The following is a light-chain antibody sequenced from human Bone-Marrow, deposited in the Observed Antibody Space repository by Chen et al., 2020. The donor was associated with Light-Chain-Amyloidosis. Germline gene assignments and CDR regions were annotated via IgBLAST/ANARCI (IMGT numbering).Light chain of an antibody. J-gene: IGKJ2*01. Sequence: DIVMTQSPLSLPVTPGEPASISCRSSQSLLHSNGYNYLDWYLQKPGQSPQLLSYVGSNRASGVPDRCRGSGAGTDFTLKISRVEAEDVGVYYCMQALQTPPYTFGQGTKLEIK. CDR3: MQALQTPPYT. CDR1: QSLLHSNGYNY. CDR2: VGS. V-gene: IGKV2-28*01.